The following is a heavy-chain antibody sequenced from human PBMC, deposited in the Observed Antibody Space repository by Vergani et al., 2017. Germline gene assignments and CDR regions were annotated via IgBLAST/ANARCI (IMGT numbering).Heavy chain of an antibody. J-gene: IGHJ4*02. CDR3: ARSSNWGSTGFDY. CDR2: IDCDDDK. Sequence: QVTLKESGPALVKPTQTLTLTCTFSGFSLSTSGMRVSWVRQPPGQALEWLARIDCDDDKFYSTSLKTRLTISKDTSKNQVVLTMTNMDPVDTATYYRARSSNWGSTGFDYWGQGTLVTVSS. V-gene: IGHV2-70*04. CDR1: GFSLSTSGMR. D-gene: IGHD7-27*01.